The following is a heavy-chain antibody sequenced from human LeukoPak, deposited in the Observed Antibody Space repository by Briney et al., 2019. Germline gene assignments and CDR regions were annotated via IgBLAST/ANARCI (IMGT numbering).Heavy chain of an antibody. J-gene: IGHJ3*02. CDR1: GFSLSSYA. V-gene: IGHV3-23*01. D-gene: IGHD4-17*01. CDR3: ARDSTVFDAFDI. Sequence: PGGSLRLSCAPSGFSLSSYAMSWVRQAPGKGLEWVSGISGSGGSTDNVDSVKGRFTISRDTSKNTLYLQMGSLRAEDMAIYYCARDSTVFDAFDIWGQGTMVTVS. CDR2: ISGSGGST.